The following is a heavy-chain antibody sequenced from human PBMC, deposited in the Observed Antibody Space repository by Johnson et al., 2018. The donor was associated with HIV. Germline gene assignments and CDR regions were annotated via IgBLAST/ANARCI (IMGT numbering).Heavy chain of an antibody. Sequence: VQLVESGGGLVKPGGSLRLSCAASGFTFSNAWMSWVRQAPGKGLEWVSVIYSGGSTYYADSVKGRFTISRDNSKNTLYLQMNSLRAEDTAVYYCARDHSRDEAFDIWGQGTMVTVSS. D-gene: IGHD5-24*01. CDR3: ARDHSRDEAFDI. V-gene: IGHV3-66*01. J-gene: IGHJ3*02. CDR2: IYSGGST. CDR1: GFTFSNAW.